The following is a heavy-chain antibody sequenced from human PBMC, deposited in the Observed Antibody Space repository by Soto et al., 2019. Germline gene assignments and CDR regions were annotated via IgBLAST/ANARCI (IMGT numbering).Heavy chain of an antibody. CDR1: GGSIRNYY. CDR3: ARGDDFGGLKHDWFNP. CDR2: IYYSGST. Sequence: PSETLSLTCTVSGGSIRNYYWSWIRQPPGKGLEWIGNIYYSGSTNYNPSLKSRVTISVDTSKNQFSLKLTSVTAADTAVYYCARGDDFGGLKHDWFNPWGQGTLVTAPQ. D-gene: IGHD3-10*01. V-gene: IGHV4-59*01. J-gene: IGHJ5*02.